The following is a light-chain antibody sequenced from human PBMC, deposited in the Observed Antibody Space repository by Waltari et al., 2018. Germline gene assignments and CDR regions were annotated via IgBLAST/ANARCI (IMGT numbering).Light chain of an antibody. Sequence: DIQMTKSPSSLSESVGDKVTITCRASQTIKTYVNWYQQKAGQAPKVLIYCTQSVAKGVPLRFGCSGSRTDFSLTISGLEPEDFATYYCQQGDGPPLTFGQGTKVEVK. CDR1: QTIKTY. J-gene: IGKJ1*01. CDR2: CTQ. CDR3: QQGDGPPLT. V-gene: IGKV1-39*01.